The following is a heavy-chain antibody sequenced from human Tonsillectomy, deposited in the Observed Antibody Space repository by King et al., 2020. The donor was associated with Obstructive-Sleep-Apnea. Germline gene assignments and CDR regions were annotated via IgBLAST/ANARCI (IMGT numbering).Heavy chain of an antibody. Sequence: VQLVESGGGVVQPGKSLRVSCAASGFTFSSNIMHWVRQAPGKGLEWVAVIASDGGQKFYADSVKGRFSVSRDNSKNTLYLQMNSLKPEDAAVYYCAREPGGDFDAFDIWCQGTMVAVSS. V-gene: IGHV3-30*04. CDR3: AREPGGDFDAFDI. J-gene: IGHJ3*02. CDR1: GFTFSSNI. D-gene: IGHD4-17*01. CDR2: IASDGGQK.